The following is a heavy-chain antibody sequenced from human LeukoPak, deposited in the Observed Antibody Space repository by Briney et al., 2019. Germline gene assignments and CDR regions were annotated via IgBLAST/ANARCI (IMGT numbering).Heavy chain of an antibody. Sequence: GGSLRLSCAASGFTFSGYYMSWIRQAPGKGLEWASYISSSGSTIYYADSVKGRFTISRDNAKNSLYLQMNSLRAEDTAVYYCARALAMDDAFDIWGQGTMVTVSS. J-gene: IGHJ3*02. CDR1: GFTFSGYY. CDR2: ISSSGSTI. D-gene: IGHD5-18*01. CDR3: ARALAMDDAFDI. V-gene: IGHV3-11*01.